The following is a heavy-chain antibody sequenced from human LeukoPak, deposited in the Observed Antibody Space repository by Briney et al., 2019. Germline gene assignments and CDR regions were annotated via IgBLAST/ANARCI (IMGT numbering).Heavy chain of an antibody. CDR1: GFTFSNYW. J-gene: IGHJ4*02. D-gene: IGHD1-26*01. CDR2: IKSYGTST. Sequence: GGSLRLSCAASGFTFSNYWMPWVRQAPGKGLMWVSRIKSYGTSTTYADSVKGRFTISRDNAKNTLFLQMTGLRVEDTVMYYCTRPVWATGSVDEFWGQGTRVTVSS. CDR3: TRPVWATGSVDEF. V-gene: IGHV3-74*03.